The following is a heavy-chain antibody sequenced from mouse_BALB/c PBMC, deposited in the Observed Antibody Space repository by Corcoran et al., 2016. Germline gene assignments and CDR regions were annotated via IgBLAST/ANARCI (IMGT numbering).Heavy chain of an antibody. V-gene: IGHV8-8*01. J-gene: IGHJ1*01. CDR1: GFSLSTSGMG. CDR3: ARMGDGYSPWYFDV. Sequence: QVTLKESGPGILQPSQTLSLTCSFSGFSLSTSGMGVGWIRQPSGKGLEWLAHIWWDDVKRYNPALKSRLTISKDTSSSQVFLNLASVDTADTATYYCARMGDGYSPWYFDVWGAGTTVTVSS. D-gene: IGHD2-3*01. CDR2: IWWDDVK.